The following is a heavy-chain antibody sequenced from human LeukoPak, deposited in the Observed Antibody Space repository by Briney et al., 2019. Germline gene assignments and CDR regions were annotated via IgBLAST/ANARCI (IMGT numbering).Heavy chain of an antibody. D-gene: IGHD3-16*02. CDR1: GFTFSSYS. CDR3: ARDKNQSGELSLSPPSPPDY. Sequence: PGGSLRLSCAASGFTFSSYSMNWVRQAPGKGLEWVSSISSSSSYIYYADSVKGRFTISRDNAKNSLYLQMNSLRAEDTAVYYCARDKNQSGELSLSPPSPPDYWGQGTLVTVSS. CDR2: ISSSSSYI. J-gene: IGHJ4*02. V-gene: IGHV3-21*01.